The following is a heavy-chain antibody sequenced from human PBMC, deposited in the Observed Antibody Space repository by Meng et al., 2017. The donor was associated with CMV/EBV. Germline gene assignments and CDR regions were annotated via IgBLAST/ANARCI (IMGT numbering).Heavy chain of an antibody. CDR1: GFTFSSYW. J-gene: IGHJ6*02. Sequence: GESLKISCAASGFTFSSYWMSWVRQAPGKGLEWVANIKQDGSEKYYVDSVKGRFTISRDNAKNSLYLQMNSLRAEDTAVYYCAREPYYDFWSGYYSGYYGMDVWGQGTTVTVSS. V-gene: IGHV3-7*01. CDR2: IKQDGSEK. CDR3: AREPYYDFWSGYYSGYYGMDV. D-gene: IGHD3-3*01.